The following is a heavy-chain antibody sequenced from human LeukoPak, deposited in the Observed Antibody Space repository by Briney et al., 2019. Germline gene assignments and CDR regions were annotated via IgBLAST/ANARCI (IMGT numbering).Heavy chain of an antibody. CDR2: ISRRSRHV. CDR1: GFTFSDYS. V-gene: IGHV3-21*01. CDR3: VRDLMGSGSTTAYLHH. D-gene: IGHD1-1*01. J-gene: IGHJ1*01. Sequence: GSLRLSCTASGFTFSDYSMNWVRQAPEKGLEWVSSISRRSRHVYYAGSVKGRFTISKDNAKNSLYLQMNSLRAEDMAVYFCVRDLMGSGSTTAYLHHWGQGTLVTVSS.